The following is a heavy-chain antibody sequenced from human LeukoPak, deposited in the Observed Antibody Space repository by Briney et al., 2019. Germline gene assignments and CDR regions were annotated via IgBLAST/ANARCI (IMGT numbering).Heavy chain of an antibody. D-gene: IGHD4-17*01. V-gene: IGHV4-4*08. CDR1: GVSISGFY. J-gene: IGHJ4*02. Sequence: SETLSLTCSASGVSISGFYWNWIRQPPRKGPEWVGYIHSGGSTASNPSLRSQITFSIDTSKNQVSLRLTSVTATDTAVYYCARRRRNFGEGEFDYWGQGIPVTVST. CDR2: IHSGGST. CDR3: ARRRRNFGEGEFDY.